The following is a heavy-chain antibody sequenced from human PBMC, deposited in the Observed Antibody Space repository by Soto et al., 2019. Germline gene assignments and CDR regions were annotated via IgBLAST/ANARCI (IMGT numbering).Heavy chain of an antibody. Sequence: ASVKVSCKASGYTFTGYYMHWVREAPGQGLEWMGWINPNSGGTNYAQKFQGRVTMTRDTSISTAYMELSRLRSDDTAVYYCARALELLWFGELRDTPDYGMDVWGQGTTVTVSS. CDR1: GYTFTGYY. J-gene: IGHJ6*02. CDR3: ARALELLWFGELRDTPDYGMDV. V-gene: IGHV1-2*02. CDR2: INPNSGGT. D-gene: IGHD3-10*01.